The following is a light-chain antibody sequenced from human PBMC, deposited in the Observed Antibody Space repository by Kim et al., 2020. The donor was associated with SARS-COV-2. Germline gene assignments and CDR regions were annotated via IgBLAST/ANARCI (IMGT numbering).Light chain of an antibody. CDR3: QQYHKWPPLT. CDR2: GAS. J-gene: IGKJ4*01. Sequence: SPGERATPSCRASQSVGSKLAWYQQKPGQAPRLLMYGASTRATGIPARFSGSGSGTEFTLTITSLQSEDFAVYYCQQYHKWPPLTFGGGTKVDIK. V-gene: IGKV3-15*01. CDR1: QSVGSK.